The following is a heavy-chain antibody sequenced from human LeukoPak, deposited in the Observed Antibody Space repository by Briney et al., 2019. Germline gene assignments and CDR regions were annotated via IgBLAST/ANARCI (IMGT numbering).Heavy chain of an antibody. J-gene: IGHJ4*02. D-gene: IGHD3-10*01. V-gene: IGHV3-15*01. Sequence: GGSLRLSCATSGFTFSDAWMSWVRQAPGEGLEWVGRIQSKTDGGPTEYAAPVKGRFTISRDDSRNTLYLQMNSLKAGDTGVHYCTTDRGALTNWGPGTLVTVSS. CDR3: TTDRGALTN. CDR2: IQSKTDGGPT. CDR1: GFTFSDAW.